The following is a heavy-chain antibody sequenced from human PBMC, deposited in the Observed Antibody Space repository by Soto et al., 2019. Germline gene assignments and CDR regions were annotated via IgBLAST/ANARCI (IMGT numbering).Heavy chain of an antibody. CDR3: AKVNHFDSSGYFHFDH. Sequence: GSLRLSCAASGFTFSNYAMNWVRQAPGGGLEWVSTISGSAAGTYYADSVKGRFTISRDNSKNTLYLQMSGLRAEDTGVYYCAKVNHFDSSGYFHFDHWGQGTLVTVSS. CDR1: GFTFSNYA. D-gene: IGHD3-22*01. J-gene: IGHJ4*02. CDR2: ISGSAAGT. V-gene: IGHV3-23*01.